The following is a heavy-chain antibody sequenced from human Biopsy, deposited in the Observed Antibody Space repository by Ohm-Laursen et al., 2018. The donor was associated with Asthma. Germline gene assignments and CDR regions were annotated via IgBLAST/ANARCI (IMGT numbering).Heavy chain of an antibody. CDR3: ARAVDYSHYYGIDV. Sequence: ASVKVSCKTSGYTFNSAGITWVRQAPGQGLEWMGGISVYNGNTKVAQKLQDRVTMITDTSTSTAYMELRSLRSDDTAVYFCARAVDYSHYYGIDVWGQGSTVTVS. CDR2: ISVYNGNT. V-gene: IGHV1-18*01. D-gene: IGHD3-10*01. CDR1: GYTFNSAG. J-gene: IGHJ6*02.